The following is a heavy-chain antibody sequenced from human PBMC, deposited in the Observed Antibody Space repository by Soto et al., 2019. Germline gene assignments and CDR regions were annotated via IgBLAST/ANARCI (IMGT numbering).Heavy chain of an antibody. CDR2: INHSGST. D-gene: IGHD6-13*01. J-gene: IGHJ6*02. V-gene: IGHV4-34*01. CDR1: GGSFSGYY. CDR3: ARGQQRRFNYYYYCGMDV. Sequence: SETLSLTCAVYGGSFSGYYWSWIRQPPGKGLEWIGEINHSGSTNYNPSLKSRVTISVDTSKNQFSLKLSSVTAADTAVYYCARGQQRRFNYYYYCGMDVWGQGTTVTVSS.